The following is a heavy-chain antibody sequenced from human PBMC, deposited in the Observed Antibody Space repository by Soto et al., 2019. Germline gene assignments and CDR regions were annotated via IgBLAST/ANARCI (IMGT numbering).Heavy chain of an antibody. CDR2: ITYGGIGK. V-gene: IGHV3-30*18. CDR3: AKDLYNYVWGSNRYTDRRQYHYAMDV. D-gene: IGHD3-16*02. CDR1: GFKFTSHA. J-gene: IGHJ6*02. Sequence: PGGSLRLSXVASGFKFTSHAMHWVRRAPGKGLEWVALITYGGIGKYYADSVKGRFTISRDQSKSTLYLQMDSLTTEDTAVYYCAKDLYNYVWGSNRYTDRRQYHYAMDVWGQGTTVTVSS.